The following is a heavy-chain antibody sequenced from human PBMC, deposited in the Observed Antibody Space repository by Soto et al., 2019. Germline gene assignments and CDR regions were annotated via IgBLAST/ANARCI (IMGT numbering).Heavy chain of an antibody. J-gene: IGHJ1*01. Sequence: EVQLLESGGGLVQPGGSLRLSCAASGFSSSSYGMSWVRQAPGKGPEWVATILAVDGITDYADAVRGRFTISRDNSKNMLHLQMNGLRAEDTAVYYCAKWAGTYGDYARYFHYWGQGTLVTVSS. V-gene: IGHV3-23*01. CDR1: GFSSSSYG. CDR2: ILAVDGIT. D-gene: IGHD4-17*01. CDR3: AKWAGTYGDYARYFHY.